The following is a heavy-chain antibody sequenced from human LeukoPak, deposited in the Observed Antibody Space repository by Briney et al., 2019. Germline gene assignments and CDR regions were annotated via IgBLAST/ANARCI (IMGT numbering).Heavy chain of an antibody. Sequence: GGSLRLSCAASGFTFSSYSMNWARQAPGKGLEWVSSISSSSSYIYYADSVKGRFTISRDNAKNSLYLQMNSLRAEDTAVYYCARELTGHYFDYWGQGTLVTVSS. CDR1: GFTFSSYS. J-gene: IGHJ4*02. CDR3: ARELTGHYFDY. V-gene: IGHV3-21*01. D-gene: IGHD2-8*02. CDR2: ISSSSSYI.